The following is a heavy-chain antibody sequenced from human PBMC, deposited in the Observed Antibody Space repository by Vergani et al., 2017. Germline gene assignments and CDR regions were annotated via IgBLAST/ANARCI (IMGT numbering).Heavy chain of an antibody. Sequence: EVQLVESGGVVIQPGGSLRLSCEASGFTFDDYAMHWVRQAPGKGLEWVSVISWDGYITDYSDSVKGRFNISRDNNKNSLYLQMNSLRDEDTALYYCARAKVSGGYHPIGSWGQGSLVIVSS. V-gene: IGHV3-43D*03. CDR3: ARAKVSGGYHPIGS. CDR1: GFTFDDYA. CDR2: ISWDGYIT. D-gene: IGHD3-10*01. J-gene: IGHJ4*02.